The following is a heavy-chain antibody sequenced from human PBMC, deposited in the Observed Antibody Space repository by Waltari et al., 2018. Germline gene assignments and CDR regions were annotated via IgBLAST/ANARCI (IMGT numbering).Heavy chain of an antibody. V-gene: IGHV3-7*01. CDR1: GFSFSSYG. D-gene: IGHD6-6*01. CDR3: ARDSTRRFDY. CDR2: INEDGSEK. Sequence: EVQLVESGGGLVQPGGSLRLSCAASGFSFSSYGMTWVRQAPGKGLAWVASINEDGSEKQYVDSVKGRFTISRDNAKNSLYLQMNSLRADDTAVYYCARDSTRRFDYWGQGTLVTVSS. J-gene: IGHJ4*02.